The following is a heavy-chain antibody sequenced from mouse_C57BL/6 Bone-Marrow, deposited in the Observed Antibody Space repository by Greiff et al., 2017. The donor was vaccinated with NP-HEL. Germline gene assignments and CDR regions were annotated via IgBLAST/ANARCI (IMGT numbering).Heavy chain of an antibody. Sequence: QVQLQQSGAELVKPGASVKMSCKASGYTFTTYPIEWMKQSHGKCLEWIGNFHPYNDDTKYNEKFKGKATLTVEKSSSPVYLDLRRLTSDDSAVFYCARRSNFDYAMNSWGQGTSVTVPS. V-gene: IGHV1-47*01. CDR1: GYTFTTYP. CDR3: ARRSNFDYAMNS. D-gene: IGHD1-1*01. CDR2: FHPYNDDT. J-gene: IGHJ4*01.